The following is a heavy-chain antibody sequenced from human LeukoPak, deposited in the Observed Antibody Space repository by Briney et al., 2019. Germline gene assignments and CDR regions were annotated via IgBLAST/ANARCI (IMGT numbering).Heavy chain of an antibody. CDR3: ARLGTYSGNLFDN. V-gene: IGHV4-39*01. CDR2: IKYGGTT. J-gene: IGHJ4*02. Sequence: SETMSLTCTVSGGSITSDSYYWVWVRQPPGKGLEWTGSIKYGGTTFYSSSLQSRITVSMDASKNQFSLRLTSVTAADTAVYYCARLGTYSGNLFDNWGQGTLVTVSS. D-gene: IGHD5-12*01. CDR1: GGSITSDSYY.